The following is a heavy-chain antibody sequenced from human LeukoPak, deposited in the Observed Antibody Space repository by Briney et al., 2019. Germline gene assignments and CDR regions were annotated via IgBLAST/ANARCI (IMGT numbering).Heavy chain of an antibody. CDR2: IIPILGIA. Sequence: SVKVSCKASGGTFSSYTISWVRQAPGQGLEWMGRIIPILGIANYAQKFQGRVTITADKSTSTAYMELSSLRSEDTAVYYCARDGMVVVPAAATPQDYYYYYMDVWGKGTTVTVSS. D-gene: IGHD2-2*01. CDR1: GGTFSSYT. V-gene: IGHV1-69*04. J-gene: IGHJ6*03. CDR3: ARDGMVVVPAAATPQDYYYYYMDV.